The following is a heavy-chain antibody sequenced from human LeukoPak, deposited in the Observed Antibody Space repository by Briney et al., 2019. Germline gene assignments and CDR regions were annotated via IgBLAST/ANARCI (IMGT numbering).Heavy chain of an antibody. CDR2: IYPSGST. CDR3: SRDHSSGYFPRRAFDI. V-gene: IGHV4-4*07. CDR1: GGSITSYTN. J-gene: IGHJ3*02. D-gene: IGHD6-19*01. Sequence: SETLSLTCTVSGGSITSYTNWNWIRQPAGKGLEWIGRIYPSGSTNYNPSLKSRVTMSIDTSKNQFSLTMISVTAADTAVYYCSRDHSSGYFPRRAFDIWGQGTIITVSS.